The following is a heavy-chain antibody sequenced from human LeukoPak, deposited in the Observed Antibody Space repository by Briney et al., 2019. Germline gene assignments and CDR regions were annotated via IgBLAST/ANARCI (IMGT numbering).Heavy chain of an antibody. Sequence: GGSLRLSCAASGFTFSSCGMHWVRQAPGKGLEWVAFIRYDGSNKYYADSVKGRFTISRDNSKNTLYLQMNSLRAEDTAVYYCAKGLPMVRGVIPADYWGQGTLVTVSS. CDR1: GFTFSSCG. D-gene: IGHD3-10*01. CDR2: IRYDGSNK. J-gene: IGHJ4*02. V-gene: IGHV3-30*02. CDR3: AKGLPMVRGVIPADY.